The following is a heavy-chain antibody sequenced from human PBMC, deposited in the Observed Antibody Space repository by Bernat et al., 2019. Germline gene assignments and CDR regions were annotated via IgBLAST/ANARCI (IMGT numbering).Heavy chain of an antibody. Sequence: QVQLVESGGGVVQPGRSLGLSCAASGFTFSSYAMHWVRQAPGKGLEWVAVMSYDGSNKYYADSVKGRFTISRDNSKNTLYLQMNSLRAEDTAVYYCARTTPIYCSGGSCYVDYWGQGTLVTVSS. J-gene: IGHJ4*02. CDR1: GFTFSSYA. D-gene: IGHD2-15*01. CDR3: ARTTPIYCSGGSCYVDY. V-gene: IGHV3-30-3*01. CDR2: MSYDGSNK.